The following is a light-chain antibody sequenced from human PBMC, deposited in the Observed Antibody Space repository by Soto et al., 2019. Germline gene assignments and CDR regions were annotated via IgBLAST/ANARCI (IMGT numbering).Light chain of an antibody. Sequence: QSVLTQPASVSGSPGQSITISCTGTSSDVGRYNYVSWYQQHPGKAPERMIYDVSNRPSGVSNRFSGSKSGNTASLTISGLQAEDEADYYCSSYTSSSTLMVFGGGTKVTVL. CDR1: SSDVGRYNY. CDR2: DVS. V-gene: IGLV2-14*01. CDR3: SSYTSSSTLMV. J-gene: IGLJ2*01.